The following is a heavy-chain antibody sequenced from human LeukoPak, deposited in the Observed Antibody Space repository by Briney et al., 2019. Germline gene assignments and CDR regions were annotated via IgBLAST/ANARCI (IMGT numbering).Heavy chain of an antibody. CDR3: ARGVATLTGSWGIGFYYYYMDR. J-gene: IGHJ6*03. D-gene: IGHD3-9*01. Sequence: PSETLSLTCTVSGGSISSYDCSCIRQPPGKGLEWIGYIYYSGSTNYNPSLKSRVTISVDTSKNQFSLKLSSVPAADTAVYYCARGVATLTGSWGIGFYYYYMDRWGKGTTVTVSS. CDR1: GGSISSYD. CDR2: IYYSGST. V-gene: IGHV4-59*01.